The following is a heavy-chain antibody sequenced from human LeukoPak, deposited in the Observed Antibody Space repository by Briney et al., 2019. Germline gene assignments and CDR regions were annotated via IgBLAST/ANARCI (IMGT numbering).Heavy chain of an antibody. V-gene: IGHV1-2*02. CDR3: ATQRGSYLWGTDFDY. CDR1: GYTFTGYY. Sequence: ASVKVSCKASGYTFTGYYMHWVRRAPGQGLEWMGWINPNSGDTKYAQKFQSRVTMTRDTSISTAYMELSRLRSDDTAVYYCATQRGSYLWGTDFDYWGQGTLVTVSS. D-gene: IGHD3-16*01. J-gene: IGHJ4*02. CDR2: INPNSGDT.